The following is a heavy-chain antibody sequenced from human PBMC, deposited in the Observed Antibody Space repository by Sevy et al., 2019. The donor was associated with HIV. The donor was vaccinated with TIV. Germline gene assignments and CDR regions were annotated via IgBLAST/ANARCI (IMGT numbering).Heavy chain of an antibody. CDR2: IKEDGSEK. CDR1: EFTFSNYW. J-gene: IGHJ4*02. V-gene: IGHV3-7*01. CDR3: ARDRLPSKYGGLNS. D-gene: IGHD4-17*01. Sequence: GGSLRLSCTASEFTFSNYWMSWVRQAPEKGLEWVANIKEDGSEKYYVDSVRGRFTISRDNGENSLYLQMNSLRVEDTAVYYCARDRLPSKYGGLNSWGQETLVTVSS.